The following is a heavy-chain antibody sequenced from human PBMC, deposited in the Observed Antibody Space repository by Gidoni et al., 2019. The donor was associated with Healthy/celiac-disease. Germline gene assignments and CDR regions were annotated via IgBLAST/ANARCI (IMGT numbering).Heavy chain of an antibody. Sequence: EVQLVESGGGLVKHGGSLRLSWAASGFPSSRYSMNGVCQAPGKGLEWVSSIISSSSYIYYADAVKGRFTISRDNAKNSLYLQMNSLRAEDTAVYYCARDLANYYGSGSYFDTHYYYYGMDVWGQGTTVTVSS. D-gene: IGHD3-10*01. CDR1: GFPSSRYS. V-gene: IGHV3-21*01. J-gene: IGHJ6*02. CDR3: ARDLANYYGSGSYFDTHYYYYGMDV. CDR2: IISSSSYI.